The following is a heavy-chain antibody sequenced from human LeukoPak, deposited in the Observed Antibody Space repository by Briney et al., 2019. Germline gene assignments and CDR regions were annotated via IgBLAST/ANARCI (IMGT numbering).Heavy chain of an antibody. V-gene: IGHV4-39*01. CDR3: ARHGSTDYFDY. CDR2: IYYSGST. CDR1: GGSISSTTSY. D-gene: IGHD2-2*03. Sequence: SETLSLTCAVSGGSISSTTSYWGWIRQPPGRGLEWIGRIYYSGSTFYNPSLKSRVTISVDTSKNQLSLRLSSVTAADTAVYYCARHGSTDYFDYWGQGTLVTVSS. J-gene: IGHJ4*02.